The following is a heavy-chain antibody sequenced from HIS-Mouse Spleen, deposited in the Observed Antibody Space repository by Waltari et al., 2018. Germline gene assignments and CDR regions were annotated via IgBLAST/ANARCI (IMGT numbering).Heavy chain of an antibody. CDR2: IYYSGST. CDR1: GGSISSSSYY. D-gene: IGHD1-1*01. J-gene: IGHJ4*02. V-gene: IGHV4-39*07. CDR3: ARDPRWNDGIDY. Sequence: QLQLQESGPVLVKPSETLSLTCTVSGGSISSSSYYWGWIRQPPGKGLEGIGSIYYSGSTYYNPSLKSRVTISVDTSKNQFSLKLSSVTAADTAVYYCARDPRWNDGIDYWGQGTLVTVSS.